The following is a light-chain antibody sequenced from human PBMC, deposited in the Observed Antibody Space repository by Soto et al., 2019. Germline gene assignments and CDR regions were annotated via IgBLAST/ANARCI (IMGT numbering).Light chain of an antibody. CDR2: GAS. V-gene: IGKV1-9*01. CDR3: QQLNSSPIP. J-gene: IGKJ3*01. Sequence: IQLTQSPSSLSASVGDRVTISCRASQGIANFLAWYQQKPGKAPKLLIYGASTLQSGVPSRFSGRGSGTDFTLTISSLQPEDFATYYCQQLNSSPIPLGPGTKVDIK. CDR1: QGIANF.